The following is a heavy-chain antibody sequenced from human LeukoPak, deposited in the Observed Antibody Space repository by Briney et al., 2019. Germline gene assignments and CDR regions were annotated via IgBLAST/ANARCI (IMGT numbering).Heavy chain of an antibody. J-gene: IGHJ4*02. V-gene: IGHV4-34*01. CDR2: INHSGGT. CDR1: GGSFSGYY. Sequence: SETLSLTCAVYGGSFSGYYWSWIRQPPGKGLEWIGEINHSGGTNYNPSLKSRVTISVDTSKNQFSLKLSSVTAADTAVYYCARWSPYDSSGYYSDYWGQGTLVTVSS. D-gene: IGHD3-22*01. CDR3: ARWSPYDSSGYYSDY.